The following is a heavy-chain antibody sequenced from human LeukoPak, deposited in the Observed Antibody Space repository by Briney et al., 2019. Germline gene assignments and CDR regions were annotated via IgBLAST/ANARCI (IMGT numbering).Heavy chain of an antibody. CDR1: GGSISSYY. D-gene: IGHD6-19*01. CDR2: IYYSGST. CDR3: ARVQVSQWLVQFWFDP. V-gene: IGHV4-59*01. Sequence: SETLSLTCTVSGGSISSYYWSWIRQPPGKGLEWIGYIYYSGSTNYNPSLKSRVTISVDTTKNQFSLKLSSVTAADTAVYYCARVQVSQWLVQFWFDPWGQGTLVTVSS. J-gene: IGHJ5*02.